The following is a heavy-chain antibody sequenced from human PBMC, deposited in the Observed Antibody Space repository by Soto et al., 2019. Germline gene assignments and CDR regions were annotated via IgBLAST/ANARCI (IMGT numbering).Heavy chain of an antibody. CDR2: ISDSGGST. Sequence: EVQLLESGGGLVQPGGSLRLSCAASGFTFSSYAMSWVRQAPGKGLEWVSAISDSGGSTFYADSVKGRFTISRDNSNNTLYMQMISLRAEDTAVYYCASRRGDYWGQGTLVSVSS. J-gene: IGHJ4*02. CDR3: ASRRGDY. D-gene: IGHD3-10*01. V-gene: IGHV3-23*01. CDR1: GFTFSSYA.